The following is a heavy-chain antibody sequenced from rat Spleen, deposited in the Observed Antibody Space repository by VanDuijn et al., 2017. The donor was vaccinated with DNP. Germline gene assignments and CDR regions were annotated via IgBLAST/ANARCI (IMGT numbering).Heavy chain of an antibody. CDR2: INTDGGST. V-gene: IGHV5-58*01. D-gene: IGHD4-4*01. CDR1: GFTFSRYW. Sequence: EVQVVEAGGGLVQPGRSLKLSCVASGFTFSRYWMYWIRQAPGKGLEWVASINTDGGSTYYPDSVKGRFTISRDNAKNTLSLQMDSLRCEETATYYCARQGEIRGSFDYWGQGTLVTVSS. J-gene: IGHJ3*01. CDR3: ARQGEIRGSFDY.